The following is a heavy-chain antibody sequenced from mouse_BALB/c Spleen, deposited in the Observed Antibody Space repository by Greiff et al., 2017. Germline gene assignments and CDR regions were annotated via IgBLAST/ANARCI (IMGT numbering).Heavy chain of an antibody. D-gene: IGHD1-1*01. CDR1: GFSFTSYW. CDR3: TRQDYNGSSYVDY. Sequence: VQLQQSGTVLARPGASVKMSCKASGFSFTSYWMHWVKQRPGQGLEWIGALYPGNSDTSYNQKFKGKAKLTAVTSASTAYMKLSSLTNEDSAVYYCTRQDYNGSSYVDYWGQGTTLTVSS. J-gene: IGHJ2*01. CDR2: LYPGNSDT. V-gene: IGHV1-5*01.